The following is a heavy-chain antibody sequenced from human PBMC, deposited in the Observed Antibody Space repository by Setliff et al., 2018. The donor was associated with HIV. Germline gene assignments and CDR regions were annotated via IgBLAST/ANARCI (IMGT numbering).Heavy chain of an antibody. CDR3: ANPHDGGAFDV. J-gene: IGHJ3*01. V-gene: IGHV1-69*13. D-gene: IGHD1-1*01. CDR2: VIPSFATA. Sequence: EASVKVSCKASGGTFKNLAISWVRQAPGQGLEWMGGVIPSFATANYAQKFQGRITITADELTSTVYVDLNSLKSEDSAVYYCANPHDGGAFDVWGQGTAVTVSS. CDR1: GGTFKNLA.